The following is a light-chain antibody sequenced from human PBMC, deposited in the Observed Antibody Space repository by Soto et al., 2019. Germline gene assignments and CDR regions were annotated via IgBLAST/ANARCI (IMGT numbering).Light chain of an antibody. Sequence: QSVLTQPASVSGSPGQSITISCTGTSSDVWSYNLVSWYQQHPGKAPKLMIYEGSKRPSGVSNRFSGSKSGNTASVTISGLQAEDEADYYCCSYAGSNVVFGGGTQLTVL. CDR2: EGS. CDR1: SSDVWSYNL. CDR3: CSYAGSNVV. V-gene: IGLV2-23*01. J-gene: IGLJ2*01.